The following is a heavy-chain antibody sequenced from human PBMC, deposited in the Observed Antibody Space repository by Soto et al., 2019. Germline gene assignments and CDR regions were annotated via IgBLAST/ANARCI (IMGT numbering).Heavy chain of an antibody. J-gene: IGHJ4*02. CDR2: IYPGGSDT. Sequence: ESLKISFKGSGYSFTTYWIGWVRQMPGKGLEWMGIIYPGGSDTRYSPSFQGQVTISADKYISTAYLQWSSLRASDTAMYYCARKDNSSAFDYWGQGTLVTVSS. CDR1: GYSFTTYW. D-gene: IGHD3-3*01. V-gene: IGHV5-51*01. CDR3: ARKDNSSAFDY.